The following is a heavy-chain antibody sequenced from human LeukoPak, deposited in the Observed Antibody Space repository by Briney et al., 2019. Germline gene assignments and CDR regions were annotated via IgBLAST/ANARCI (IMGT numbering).Heavy chain of an antibody. CDR1: GYIFSNFFSSYG. CDR3: ARGEGEFDL. D-gene: IGHD3-10*01. V-gene: IGHV1-18*01. CDR2: ISPYNGKT. Sequence: ASVKVSCKASGYIFSNFFSSYGITWVRQAPGQGLEWMGWISPYNGKTKFAQKFQGIVTMTTETSTSTAYMELRRLRSDDTAVYYCARGEGEFDLWGRGTLVTVSS. J-gene: IGHJ2*01.